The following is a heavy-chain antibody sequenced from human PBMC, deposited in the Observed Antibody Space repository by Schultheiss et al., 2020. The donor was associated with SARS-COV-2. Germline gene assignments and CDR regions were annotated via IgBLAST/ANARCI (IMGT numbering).Heavy chain of an antibody. CDR3: STEPDSNTWGDFDS. J-gene: IGHJ4*02. CDR2: IYYSGTT. Sequence: SETLSLTCTVSGYSISSSSYYWGWIRQPPGKGLEWIGSIYYSGTTYYNPSLRSRLTMSVDTSKNQFSLSLSSVTAADTAVYYCSTEPDSNTWGDFDSWGQGILVTVSS. CDR1: GYSISSSSYY. V-gene: IGHV4-39*07. D-gene: IGHD6-13*01.